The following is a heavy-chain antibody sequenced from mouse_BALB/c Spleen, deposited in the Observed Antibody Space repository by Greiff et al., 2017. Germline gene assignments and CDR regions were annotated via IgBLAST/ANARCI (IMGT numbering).Heavy chain of an antibody. CDR3: ASPNYDYDGFAY. Sequence: EVKVIESGGGLVKPGGSLKLSCAASGFAFSSYDMSWVRQTPEKRLEWVAYISSGGGSTYYPDTVKGRFTISRDNAKNTLYLQMSSLKSEDTAMYYCASPNYDYDGFAYWGQGTLVTVSA. J-gene: IGHJ3*01. CDR2: ISSGGGST. CDR1: GFAFSSYD. D-gene: IGHD2-4*01. V-gene: IGHV5-12-1*01.